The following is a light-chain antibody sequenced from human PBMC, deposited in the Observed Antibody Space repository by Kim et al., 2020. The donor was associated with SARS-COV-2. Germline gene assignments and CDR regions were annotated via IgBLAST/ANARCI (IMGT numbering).Light chain of an antibody. CDR2: DAS. CDR3: QQYKTYWT. Sequence: GDIVTIICRASQSINTLLAWYQQKPGKAPKLLIYDASSLQSGVPSSISGSGSGTEFTLTISSLQPDDFATYYCQQYKTYWTFGQGTKVDIK. CDR1: QSINTL. J-gene: IGKJ1*01. V-gene: IGKV1-5*02.